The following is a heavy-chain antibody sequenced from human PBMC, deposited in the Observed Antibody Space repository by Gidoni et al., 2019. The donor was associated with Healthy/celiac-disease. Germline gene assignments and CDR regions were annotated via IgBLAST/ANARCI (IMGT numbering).Heavy chain of an antibody. Sequence: EVQLVESGGGLVQPGGSLRLSCAASGFTFSSYWMHWVRQAPGKGLVWVSRSNSDGSSTSYADSVKGRFTISRDNAKNTLYLQMNSLRAEDTAVYYCARGVCSGGSCRTYYYYGMDVWGQGTTVTVSS. D-gene: IGHD2-15*01. CDR1: GFTFSSYW. CDR3: ARGVCSGGSCRTYYYYGMDV. CDR2: SNSDGSST. V-gene: IGHV3-74*01. J-gene: IGHJ6*02.